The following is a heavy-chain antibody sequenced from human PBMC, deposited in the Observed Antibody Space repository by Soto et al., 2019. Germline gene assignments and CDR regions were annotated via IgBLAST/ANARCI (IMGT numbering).Heavy chain of an antibody. CDR3: ARGRDIVLMVYGNWFDP. Sequence: QVQLVQSGAEVKKPGASVKVSCKASGYTFTSYDINWVRQATGQGLEWMGWMNPNSGNTGYAQKFEGRVPMTRNTSISTAYMELSSLRSEDTAVYYCARGRDIVLMVYGNWFDPWGQGTLVTVSS. D-gene: IGHD2-8*01. V-gene: IGHV1-8*01. CDR1: GYTFTSYD. CDR2: MNPNSGNT. J-gene: IGHJ5*02.